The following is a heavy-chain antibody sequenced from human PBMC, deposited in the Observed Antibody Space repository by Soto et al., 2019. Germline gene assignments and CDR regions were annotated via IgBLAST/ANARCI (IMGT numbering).Heavy chain of an antibody. CDR2: ISRSSSDI. V-gene: IGHV3-48*02. Sequence: GGSLRLSCVASGFSFSDYSMNWVRQAPGKGLEWVSYISRSSSDIYYVDSVKGRFTISRDNDKNSLHLQMNSLRDEDTAMYYCARYGSGSNLRDPFDHWGQGTLVTVSS. J-gene: IGHJ4*02. D-gene: IGHD3-10*01. CDR3: ARYGSGSNLRDPFDH. CDR1: GFSFSDYS.